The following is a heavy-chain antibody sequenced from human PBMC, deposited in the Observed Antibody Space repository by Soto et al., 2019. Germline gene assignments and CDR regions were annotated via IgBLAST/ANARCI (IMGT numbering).Heavy chain of an antibody. Sequence: EVQLVESGGGLVQPGGSLRLSCAASGFSFNTYEMNWVRQAPGKGLEWVSYISSSGSTIYYADSVKGRFTVSRDNGKNSLYRQMNSLRAEDTAGYYCGYGWGWEHRGPGTQVTVSS. J-gene: IGHJ4*02. V-gene: IGHV3-48*03. CDR3: GYGWGWEH. D-gene: IGHD3-10*01. CDR1: GFSFNTYE. CDR2: ISSSGSTI.